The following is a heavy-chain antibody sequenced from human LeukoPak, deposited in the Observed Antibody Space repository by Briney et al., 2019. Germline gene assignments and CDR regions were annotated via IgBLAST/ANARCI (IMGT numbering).Heavy chain of an antibody. CDR1: SGSISSYY. CDR2: INYIGST. CDR3: ARGPDADFSGGSCYII. J-gene: IGHJ3*02. D-gene: IGHD2-15*01. Sequence: SETLSLTCTVSSGSISSYYWSWIRQPPGKGLEWIGYINYIGSTKYSPSLKSRVTISADTSKNQFSLKLSSVPAADTAMYYCARGPDADFSGGSCYIIWGQGTMVTVS. V-gene: IGHV4-59*01.